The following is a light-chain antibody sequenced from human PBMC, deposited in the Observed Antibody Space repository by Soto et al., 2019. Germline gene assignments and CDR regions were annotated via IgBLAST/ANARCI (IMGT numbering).Light chain of an antibody. CDR1: QSISSR. V-gene: IGKV1-5*03. J-gene: IGKJ5*01. CDR2: KPS. CDR3: QQYNTYPLS. Sequence: DIRMTQSPSTLSASVGDRVTITCRASQSISSRLAWYQQKPGKAPKLLIYKPSSLESGVPSRFRGSTSGGDFTLTISSLQSDDFATYYCQQYNTYPLSFGDGTRLEIK.